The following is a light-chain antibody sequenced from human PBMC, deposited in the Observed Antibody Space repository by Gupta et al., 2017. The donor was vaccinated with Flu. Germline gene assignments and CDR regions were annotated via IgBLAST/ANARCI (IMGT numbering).Light chain of an antibody. Sequence: QSVLTQPPSASGTPGPRFPISCSGSSSNIGSNYVYCYQQLPGTAPKLLIYRNNQRPSGVPDRFSGSKSGTSASLAISGLRSEDEADYYCAAWDDSLSGWVFGGGTKLTVL. CDR1: SSNIGSNY. V-gene: IGLV1-47*01. CDR3: AAWDDSLSGWV. J-gene: IGLJ3*02. CDR2: RNN.